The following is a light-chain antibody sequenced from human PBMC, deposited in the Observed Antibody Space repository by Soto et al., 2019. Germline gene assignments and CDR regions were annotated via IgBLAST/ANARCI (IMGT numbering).Light chain of an antibody. CDR2: EVV. CDR1: SSDVGAYNY. Sequence: QSVLTQPASVSGSPGQSITISCTGTSSDVGAYNYVSWYQHHPGKAPKLIIYEVVNRPSGISNRFSGSKSGNTASLAISGLQAEDEADYYCSSYTDSNTVLFGGGTKFTVL. V-gene: IGLV2-14*01. J-gene: IGLJ2*01. CDR3: SSYTDSNTVL.